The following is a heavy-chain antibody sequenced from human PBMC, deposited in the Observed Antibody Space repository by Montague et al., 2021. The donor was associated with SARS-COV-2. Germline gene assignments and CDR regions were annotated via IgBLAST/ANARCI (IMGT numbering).Heavy chain of an antibody. Sequence: SLRLSCAASGFTFNKYSMNLVRQAPGKGLEWVSSISTSILYLYYXDSVKVRFTVARANAKNSVFLEMNSLRVEDTAVYYCARAHSGSYSVGGDAFDLWGRGTLVTVSS. V-gene: IGHV3-21*01. J-gene: IGHJ3*01. CDR1: GFTFNKYS. CDR2: ISTSILYL. D-gene: IGHD5/OR15-5a*01. CDR3: ARAHSGSYSVGGDAFDL.